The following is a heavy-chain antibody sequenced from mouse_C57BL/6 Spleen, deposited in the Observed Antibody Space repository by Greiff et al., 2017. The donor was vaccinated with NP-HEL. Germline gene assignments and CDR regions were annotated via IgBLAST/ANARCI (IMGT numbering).Heavy chain of an antibody. CDR3: AREGYYYGSNYEGYFDV. CDR2: IYPGSGYT. J-gene: IGHJ1*03. V-gene: IGHV1-55*01. Sequence: VQLQQPGAELVKPGASVKMSCKASGYTFTSYWITWVKQRPGQGLEWIGDIYPGSGYTNYNEKFKSKATLTVDTSSSTAYMQLSSLTAEDSAVYYCAREGYYYGSNYEGYFDVWGTGTTVTVDS. CDR1: GYTFTSYW. D-gene: IGHD1-1*01.